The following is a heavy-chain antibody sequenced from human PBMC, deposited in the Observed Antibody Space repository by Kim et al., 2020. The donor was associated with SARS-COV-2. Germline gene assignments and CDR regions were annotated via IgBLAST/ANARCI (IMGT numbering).Heavy chain of an antibody. CDR2: IYYSGST. J-gene: IGHJ4*02. D-gene: IGHD1-1*01. V-gene: IGHV4-59*08. CDR1: GGSISSYY. Sequence: SETLSLTCTVSGGSISSYYWSWIRQPPGKGLEWVGYIYYSGSTNYNPSLKSRVTISVDTSKNQFSLKLSSVTAADTAVYYCARQITPVVGTGFDYWCQGT. CDR3: ARQITPVVGTGFDY.